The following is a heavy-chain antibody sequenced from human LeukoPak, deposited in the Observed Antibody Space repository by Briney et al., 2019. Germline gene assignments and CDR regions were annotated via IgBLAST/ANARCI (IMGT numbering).Heavy chain of an antibody. V-gene: IGHV3-23*01. D-gene: IGHD6-13*01. CDR3: AKDPYSSSWSDYYGMDV. CDR2: ISGSGGST. CDR1: GFTFSSYA. Sequence: GGSLRLSCAASGFTFSSYAMSWVRQAPGKGLEWVSAISGSGGSTYYADSVKGRFTISRDNSKNTLYLQMNSLRAEDTAVYYCAKDPYSSSWSDYYGMDVWGQGITVTVSS. J-gene: IGHJ6*02.